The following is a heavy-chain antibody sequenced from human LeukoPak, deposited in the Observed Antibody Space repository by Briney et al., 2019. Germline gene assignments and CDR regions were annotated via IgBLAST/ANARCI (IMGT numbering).Heavy chain of an antibody. J-gene: IGHJ6*02. CDR3: ARGSGPHYYYYGMDV. Sequence: ASVKVSCKASGGTFSSYAISWVRQAPGQGLEWMGWINPNSGGTNYAQKFQGWVTMTWDTSISTAYMELSRLRSDDTAVYYCARGSGPHYYYYGMDVWGQGTTVTVSS. V-gene: IGHV1-2*04. CDR2: INPNSGGT. CDR1: GGTFSSYA. D-gene: IGHD3-3*01.